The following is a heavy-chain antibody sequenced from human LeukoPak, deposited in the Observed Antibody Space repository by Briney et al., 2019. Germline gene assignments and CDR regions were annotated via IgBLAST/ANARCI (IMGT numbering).Heavy chain of an antibody. J-gene: IGHJ6*02. CDR2: IIPIFGTA. D-gene: IGHD2-15*01. Sequence: SVKVSCKASGGTFSSYAISWVRQAPGQGLEWMGGIIPIFGTANYAQKFQGRVTMTTDTSTSTAYMEVRSLRSDDTAVYYCARDRPAGSSHDMDVWGQGTTVTVSS. CDR3: ARDRPAGSSHDMDV. CDR1: GGTFSSYA. V-gene: IGHV1-69*05.